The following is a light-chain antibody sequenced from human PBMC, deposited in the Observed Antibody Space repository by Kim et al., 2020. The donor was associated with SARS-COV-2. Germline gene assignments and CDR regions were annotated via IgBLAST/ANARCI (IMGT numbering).Light chain of an antibody. J-gene: IGKJ4*01. CDR3: QQYSTNT. CDR2: DAS. Sequence: DIQMTQSPSSLSASVGDTVTITCRASQSISRWLAWYQQKPGKAPKLLIYDASSLQSGVPSRFSGRGSGTGFTLTISSLQPDDFATYYCQQYSTNTFGGGTKVDIK. V-gene: IGKV1-5*01. CDR1: QSISRW.